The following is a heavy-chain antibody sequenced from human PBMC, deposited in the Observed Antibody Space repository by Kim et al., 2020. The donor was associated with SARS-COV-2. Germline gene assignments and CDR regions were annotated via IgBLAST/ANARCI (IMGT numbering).Heavy chain of an antibody. CDR1: GGSISSSSYY. D-gene: IGHD1-26*01. CDR3: ASPGELLMGVPDY. V-gene: IGHV4-39*01. J-gene: IGHJ4*02. CDR2: IYYSGST. Sequence: SETLSLTCTVSGGSISSSSYYWGWIRQPPGKGLEWIGSIYYSGSTYYNPSLKSRVTISVDTSKNQFSLKLSSVTAADTAVYYCASPGELLMGVPDYWGQGTLVTVSS.